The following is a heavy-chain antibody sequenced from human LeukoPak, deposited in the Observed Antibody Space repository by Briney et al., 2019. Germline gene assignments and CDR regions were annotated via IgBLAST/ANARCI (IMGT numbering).Heavy chain of an antibody. Sequence: SETLSLTCTVSGNSISSGDNYWSWIRQPAGKGLEWIGRIYTSGSTNYNPSLKSRVTISGDTSKNQFSLRLSSVTAADTAVYYCARASYSYDINGWVPFDYWGQGSLVTVSS. V-gene: IGHV4-61*02. J-gene: IGHJ4*02. CDR3: ARASYSYDINGWVPFDY. D-gene: IGHD3-22*01. CDR2: IYTSGST. CDR1: GNSISSGDNY.